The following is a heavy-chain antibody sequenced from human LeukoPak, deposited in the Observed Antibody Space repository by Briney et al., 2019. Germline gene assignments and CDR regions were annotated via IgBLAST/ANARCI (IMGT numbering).Heavy chain of an antibody. CDR3: AKDPEGSITANWFDP. CDR2: ISSSGGST. Sequence: PGGSLTLSRAPFASTFISDAMSWVCETPGKRVGWGLAISSSGGSTYYADSVKGRFTISRDNSKNKLYLQMNSLRAEDTAVYYCAKDPEGSITANWFDPWGQGTMVTVSS. V-gene: IGHV3-23*01. D-gene: IGHD3-10*01. CDR1: ASTFISDA. J-gene: IGHJ5*02.